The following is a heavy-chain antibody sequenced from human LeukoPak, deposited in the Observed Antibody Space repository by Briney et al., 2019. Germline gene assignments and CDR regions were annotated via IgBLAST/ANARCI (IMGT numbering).Heavy chain of an antibody. CDR1: GFTFDDYG. CDR3: VRGYSFGPYGMDV. D-gene: IGHD2-15*01. J-gene: IGHJ6*02. Sequence: GGSLRLSCAASGFTFDDYGMSWVRQAPGQGLEYVSAISDSGGSTYYADSVKGRFTISRDNSKNTLYLQMSSLRAEDTALYFCVRGYSFGPYGMDVWGQGTTVTVSS. CDR2: ISDSGGST. V-gene: IGHV3-64D*09.